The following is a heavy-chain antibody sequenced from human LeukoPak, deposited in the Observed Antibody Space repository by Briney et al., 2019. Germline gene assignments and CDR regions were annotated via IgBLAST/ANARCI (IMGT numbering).Heavy chain of an antibody. Sequence: ASVIVSCTASGYSFTSYGISWVRQAPGQGLESMGRINTYNSNTNYALTLQGRVTLTTDTSPSTAYMELKSLRSDDTAVYYCAREECSIGVCYPSGYWGQGTLVTVSS. CDR1: GYSFTSYG. D-gene: IGHD2-8*01. CDR3: AREECSIGVCYPSGY. J-gene: IGHJ4*02. V-gene: IGHV1-18*01. CDR2: INTYNSNT.